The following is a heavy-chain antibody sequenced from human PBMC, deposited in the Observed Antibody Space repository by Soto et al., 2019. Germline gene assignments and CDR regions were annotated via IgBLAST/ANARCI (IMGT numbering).Heavy chain of an antibody. D-gene: IGHD3-10*01. J-gene: IGHJ3*02. Sequence: SETLSLTCTVSGGSISSYYWSWIRQPAGKGLEWIGRIFTSGTTNYNPSLKSRVTMSVDTSKNQFYLKLSSVTPADTAVFYCARVFTMVRKITKNAFDIWGRGTVVTVPS. CDR1: GGSISSYY. CDR3: ARVFTMVRKITKNAFDI. CDR2: IFTSGTT. V-gene: IGHV4-4*07.